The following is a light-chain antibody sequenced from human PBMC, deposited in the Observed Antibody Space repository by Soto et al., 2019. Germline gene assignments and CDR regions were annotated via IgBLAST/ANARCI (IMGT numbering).Light chain of an antibody. CDR1: SSDVGAYNY. CDR3: SSYTSSSTLEV. J-gene: IGLJ2*01. CDR2: EVS. V-gene: IGLV2-14*01. Sequence: QSALTQPASVSGSPGQSVAISCSGTSSDVGAYNYVSWYQQHPGKAPKLMIYEVSNRPSGVSNRFSGSKSGNTASLTISGLQAEDEADYYCSSYTSSSTLEVFGGGTQLTV.